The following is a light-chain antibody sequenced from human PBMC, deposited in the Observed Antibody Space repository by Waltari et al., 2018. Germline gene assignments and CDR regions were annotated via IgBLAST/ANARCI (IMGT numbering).Light chain of an antibody. CDR1: QSVRRA. Sequence: EIVLTQSPGTLSLSPGARATLSCRASQSVRRALAWYQQKPGQAPRLLIYDASRRATGIPDRFSGSVSGTDFSLTITGLEPEDFAVYYCQHYVRLPATFGQGTKVEIK. CDR2: DAS. CDR3: QHYVRLPAT. V-gene: IGKV3-20*01. J-gene: IGKJ1*01.